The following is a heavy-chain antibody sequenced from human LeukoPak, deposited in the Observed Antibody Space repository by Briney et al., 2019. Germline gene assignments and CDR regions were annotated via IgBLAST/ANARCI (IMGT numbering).Heavy chain of an antibody. D-gene: IGHD3-10*01. V-gene: IGHV4-59*01. CDR1: DGSISSYY. CDR2: IYYSGTT. CDR3: ARDAPGYGGPRVLLWFGEPPDAFDI. Sequence: SETLSLTCTVSDGSISSYYWSWIRQPPGKGLEWIGYIYYSGTTNYNPSLKSRVIISVDQSKNQFSRKLSPVIAADTAVYYCARDAPGYGGPRVLLWFGEPPDAFDIWGQGTMVTVSS. J-gene: IGHJ3*02.